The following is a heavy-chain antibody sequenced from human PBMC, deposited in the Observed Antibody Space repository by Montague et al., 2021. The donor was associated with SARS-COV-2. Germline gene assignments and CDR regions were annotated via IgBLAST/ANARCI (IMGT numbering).Heavy chain of an antibody. Sequence: SETLSLTCTVSGVSSPTTNGVGSGNPPGRGWDGLEKACKTRATTLTPPLRVRVATSVATSKNQFSLRLTPVTAADTAFYYCVRHPHYDGLNGPPDFWDQGTLVTVSS. D-gene: IGHD3-9*01. CDR2: ACKTRAT. CDR1: GVSSPTT. J-gene: IGHJ4*02. CDR3: VRHPHYDGLNGPPDF. V-gene: IGHV4-59*08.